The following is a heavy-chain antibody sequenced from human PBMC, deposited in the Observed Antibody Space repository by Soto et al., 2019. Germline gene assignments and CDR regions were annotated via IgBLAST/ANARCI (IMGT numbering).Heavy chain of an antibody. D-gene: IGHD6-13*01. CDR1: GYTITSYD. V-gene: IGHV1-8*01. CDR2: INTNSGNP. Sequence: APVKDSCKASGYTITSYDNNWERQATGQGIERMERINTNSGNPGYAQKFQGRVTMTRTTSISTAYMELSSLRSEDTAVYYCARGVLSSSWRRGVTRYYYYMDVWGKGTTVTVSS. J-gene: IGHJ6*03. CDR3: ARGVLSSSWRRGVTRYYYYMDV.